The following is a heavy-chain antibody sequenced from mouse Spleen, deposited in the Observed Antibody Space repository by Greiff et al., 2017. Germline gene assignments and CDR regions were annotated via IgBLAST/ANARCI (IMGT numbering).Heavy chain of an antibody. CDR2: IDPANGNT. D-gene: IGHD3-2*02. CDR3: ARRLSPHWYFDV. V-gene: IGHV14-3*02. CDR1: GFNIKDTY. Sequence: EVQLQQSGAELVKPGASVKLSCTASGFNIKDTYMHWVKQRPEQGLEWIGRIDPANGNTKYDPKFQGKATITADTSSNTAYLQLSSLTSEDTAVYYCARRLSPHWYFDVWGAGTTVTVSS. J-gene: IGHJ1*01.